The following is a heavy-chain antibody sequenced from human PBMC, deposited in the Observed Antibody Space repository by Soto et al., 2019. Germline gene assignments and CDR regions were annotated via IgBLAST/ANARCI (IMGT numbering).Heavy chain of an antibody. J-gene: IGHJ4*02. V-gene: IGHV4-59*01. Sequence: QVQLQESGPGLVKPSETLSLTCTVSGGSISSYYWSWIRQPPGKGLEWIGYIYYSGSTNYNPSLKSRVTISVDTSKNQFSLKLSSVTAADTAVYYCATWGGAEPLFDYWGQGTLVTVS. CDR2: IYYSGST. CDR1: GGSISSYY. D-gene: IGHD3-16*01. CDR3: ATWGGAEPLFDY.